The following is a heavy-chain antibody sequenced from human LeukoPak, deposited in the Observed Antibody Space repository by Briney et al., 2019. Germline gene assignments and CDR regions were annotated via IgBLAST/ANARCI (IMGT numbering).Heavy chain of an antibody. CDR1: GYTFTGYY. D-gene: IGHD4-17*01. CDR2: INPNSGGT. CDR3: ARENGDYAGDY. V-gene: IGHV1-2*02. J-gene: IGHJ4*02. Sequence: ASVKVSCKASGYTFTGYYMHWVRQAPGQGLEWMGWINPNSGGTNYAQKFQGRVTMTRDTSISTAYMELSSLRSEDTAVYYCARENGDYAGDYWGQGTLVTVSS.